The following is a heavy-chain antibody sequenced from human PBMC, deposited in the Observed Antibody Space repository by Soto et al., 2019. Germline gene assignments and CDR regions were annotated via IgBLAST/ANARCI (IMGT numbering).Heavy chain of an antibody. Sequence: SVKVSCKASGGTFSSYAISWVRQAPGQGLEWMGGIIPIFGTANYAQKFQGRVTITADESTSTAYMELSSLRSEDTAVYYCARINDYGDFAEGDYFDYWGQGTLVTVSS. CDR2: IIPIFGTA. V-gene: IGHV1-69*13. CDR3: ARINDYGDFAEGDYFDY. CDR1: GGTFSSYA. J-gene: IGHJ4*02. D-gene: IGHD4-17*01.